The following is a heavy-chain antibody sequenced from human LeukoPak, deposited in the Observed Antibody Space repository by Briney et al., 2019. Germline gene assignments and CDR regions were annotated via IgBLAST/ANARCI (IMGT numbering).Heavy chain of an antibody. V-gene: IGHV3-66*01. Sequence: GGSLRLSCAASGFTVSSNYMSWVRQAPGKGLEWVSVIYSGGSTYYADSVKGRFTISRDNSKNTLYLQMNSLRAEDTAVYYCSAGDDSSGYYYVNFDYWGQGTLVTVSS. D-gene: IGHD3-22*01. CDR3: SAGDDSSGYYYVNFDY. J-gene: IGHJ4*02. CDR2: IYSGGST. CDR1: GFTVSSNY.